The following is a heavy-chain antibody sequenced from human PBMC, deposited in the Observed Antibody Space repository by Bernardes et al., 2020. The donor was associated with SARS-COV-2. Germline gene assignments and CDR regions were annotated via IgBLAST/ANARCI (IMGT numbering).Heavy chain of an antibody. Sequence: ASVKVSCPSSFSPFPLSSIYWVRQAPGQGLEWMGIINPSGGSTSYAQKFQGRVTMTRDTSTSTVYMDMSSLRSEDTAVYYCARGGLAVAGSLGYWGQGTLVTVST. J-gene: IGHJ4*02. V-gene: IGHV1-46*03. CDR2: INPSGGST. CDR1: FSPFPLSS. CDR3: ARGGLAVAGSLGY. D-gene: IGHD6-19*01.